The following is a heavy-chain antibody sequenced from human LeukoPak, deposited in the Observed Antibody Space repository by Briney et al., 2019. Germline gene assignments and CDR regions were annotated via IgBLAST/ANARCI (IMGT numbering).Heavy chain of an antibody. D-gene: IGHD2-21*02. V-gene: IGHV4-31*03. CDR2: IYYSGST. Sequence: PSETLSLTCTVSGGSISSGGYYWSWIRQHPGKGLEWIGYIYYSGSTYYNPSLKSRVTISVDTSKNQFSLKLSSVTAADTAVYYCARGGDWWDFDYWGQGTLVTVSS. CDR1: GGSISSGGYY. CDR3: ARGGDWWDFDY. J-gene: IGHJ4*02.